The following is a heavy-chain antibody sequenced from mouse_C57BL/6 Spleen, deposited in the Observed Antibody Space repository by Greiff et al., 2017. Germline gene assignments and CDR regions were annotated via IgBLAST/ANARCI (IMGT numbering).Heavy chain of an antibody. J-gene: IGHJ3*01. CDR1: GYSFTGYF. Sequence: VQLQQSGPELVKPGDSVKISCKASGYSFTGYFMNWVMQSHGKSLEWIGRINPYNGDTFYNQKFKGKATLTVDKSSSTAHMELRSLTSEDSAVYYCARGDDGYYGEWFAYWGQGTLVTVSA. V-gene: IGHV1-20*01. D-gene: IGHD2-3*01. CDR2: INPYNGDT. CDR3: ARGDDGYYGEWFAY.